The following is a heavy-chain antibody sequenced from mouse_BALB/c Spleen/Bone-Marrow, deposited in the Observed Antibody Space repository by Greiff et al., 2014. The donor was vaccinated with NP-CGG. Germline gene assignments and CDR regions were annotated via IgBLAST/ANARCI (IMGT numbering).Heavy chain of an antibody. CDR2: IYPGDGDT. Sequence: VQRVESGPELVKPGASVKISCKASGYAFSTSWMNWVKQRPGRGLEWIGRIYPGDGDTNYNGKFKGKATLTADKSSSTAYMQLSSLTSVDSAVYFCARSDGYRAMDYWGQGTSVTVSS. CDR1: GYAFSTSW. J-gene: IGHJ4*01. V-gene: IGHV1-82*01. CDR3: ARSDGYRAMDY. D-gene: IGHD2-3*01.